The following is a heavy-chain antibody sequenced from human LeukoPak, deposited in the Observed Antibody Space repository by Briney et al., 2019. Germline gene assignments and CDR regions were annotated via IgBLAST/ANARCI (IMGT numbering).Heavy chain of an antibody. CDR1: GFTFSGHW. CDR2: INGDGSKT. D-gene: IGHD3-3*01. Sequence: GGSLRLSCAASGFTFSGHWMHWVRQAPGKGLVWVSRINGDGSKTTYADSVKGRFTISRGNAKNSLYLQMNSLRAEDAAVYYCAKGAAGGGGVTNYYYYYMDVWGKGTTVTVSS. CDR3: AKGAAGGGGVTNYYYYYMDV. J-gene: IGHJ6*03. V-gene: IGHV3-74*01.